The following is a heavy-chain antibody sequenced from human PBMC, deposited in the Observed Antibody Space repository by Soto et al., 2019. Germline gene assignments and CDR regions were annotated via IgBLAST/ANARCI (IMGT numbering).Heavy chain of an antibody. CDR3: ARVVIGIVVVVAAEKGFDY. Sequence: ASVKVSCKASGYTFTSYGISWVRQAPGQGLEWMGRISAYNGNTNYAQKLQGRVTMTTDTSTSTAYMELRSLRSDDTAVYYCARVVIGIVVVVAAEKGFDYWGQGTLVTVSS. CDR1: GYTFTSYG. D-gene: IGHD2-15*01. CDR2: ISAYNGNT. V-gene: IGHV1-18*01. J-gene: IGHJ4*02.